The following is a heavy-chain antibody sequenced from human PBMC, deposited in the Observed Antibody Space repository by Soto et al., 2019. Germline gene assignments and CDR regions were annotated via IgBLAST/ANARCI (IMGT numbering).Heavy chain of an antibody. V-gene: IGHV3-30*18. J-gene: IGHJ5*01. CDR3: AQERGYGTKGVCDSYNWFDS. CDR2: ISYDGSNE. D-gene: IGHD2-8*01. CDR1: GFTFSGYG. Sequence: VQLVESGGGVVQPGRSLRLSCAASGFTFSGYGMHWVRQAPGKGLEWVAVISYDGSNEYYSDSVKSRFTISSDNSKNTLYLQMNSLRADDTAVYNCAQERGYGTKGVCDSYNWFDSWGQGTLVTVAA.